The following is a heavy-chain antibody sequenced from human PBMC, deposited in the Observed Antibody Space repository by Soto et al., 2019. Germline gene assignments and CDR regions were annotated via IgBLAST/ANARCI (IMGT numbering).Heavy chain of an antibody. D-gene: IGHD6-13*01. CDR2: IRGSGGST. J-gene: IGHJ4*02. Sequence: PGGSLRLSCAASGFTFSSNAMSWVRQAPGKGLEWVSGIRGSGGSTYYADSVKGRFTISRDNSKNTLYLEMNSLRAEDTAVYYWAKDDSSSWYVVNWGRGTRVTVSS. V-gene: IGHV3-23*01. CDR1: GFTFSSNA. CDR3: AKDDSSSWYVVN.